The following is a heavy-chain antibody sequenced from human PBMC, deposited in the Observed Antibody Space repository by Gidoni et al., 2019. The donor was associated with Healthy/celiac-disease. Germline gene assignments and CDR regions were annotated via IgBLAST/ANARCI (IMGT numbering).Heavy chain of an antibody. J-gene: IGHJ4*02. D-gene: IGHD2-15*01. Sequence: VQLVESGGGVVQPGRSLQLSCAPSGFTFSSYAMHWVRQAPGKGLEWGAVISYDGSNKYYADSVKGRFTISRDNSKNTLYLQMNSLRAEDTAVYYCARSPSAYCSGGSCWGVDYWGQGTLVTVSS. CDR1: GFTFSSYA. CDR2: ISYDGSNK. V-gene: IGHV3-30-3*01. CDR3: ARSPSAYCSGGSCWGVDY.